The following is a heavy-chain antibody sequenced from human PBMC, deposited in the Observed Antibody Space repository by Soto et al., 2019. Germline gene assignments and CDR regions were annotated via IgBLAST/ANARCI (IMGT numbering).Heavy chain of an antibody. V-gene: IGHV3-13*05. J-gene: IGHJ6*02. CDR2: ISAAGDP. CDR1: GFTFRNYD. Sequence: EVQLVESGGGLVQPGGSLRLSCEASGFTFRNYDMHWVRQGTGKGLEWVSGISAAGDPDYADSVEGRFNTSRENAQNSFFLQMNSLRVGDAAVYYCARTDRDFYGMDVWGQGTTVIVSS. CDR3: ARTDRDFYGMDV.